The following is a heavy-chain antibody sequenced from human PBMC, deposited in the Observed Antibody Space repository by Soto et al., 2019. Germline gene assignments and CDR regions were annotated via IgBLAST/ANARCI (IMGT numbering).Heavy chain of an antibody. D-gene: IGHD2-2*01. V-gene: IGHV3-15*01. CDR3: TTDLRRYCSSTSCYGVYYYYGMDV. Sequence: GGSLRLSCAASGFTFSNSWMSWVRQAPGKALEWVGRIKSKTDGGATDYGAPVKGRFTISRDDSKNTLYLQMNSLKTEDTAVYYCTTDLRRYCSSTSCYGVYYYYGMDVWGQGTTVTVSS. CDR1: GFTFSNSW. J-gene: IGHJ6*02. CDR2: IKSKTDGGAT.